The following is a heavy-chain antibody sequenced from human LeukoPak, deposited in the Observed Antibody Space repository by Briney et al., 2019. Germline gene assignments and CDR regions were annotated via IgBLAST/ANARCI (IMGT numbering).Heavy chain of an antibody. CDR2: IYYSGST. V-gene: IGHV4-59*11. Sequence: PSETLSLTCTVSGGSISSHYWSWIRQPPGKGLEWIGYIYYSGSTNYNPSLKSRVTISVDTSKNQFSLKLSSVTAADTAVYYCARVRLGYSSSSEWFDPWGQGTLVTVSS. CDR3: ARVRLGYSSSSEWFDP. J-gene: IGHJ5*02. D-gene: IGHD6-6*01. CDR1: GGSISSHY.